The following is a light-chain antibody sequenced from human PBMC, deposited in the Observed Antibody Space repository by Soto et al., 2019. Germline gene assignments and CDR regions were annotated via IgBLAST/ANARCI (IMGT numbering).Light chain of an antibody. CDR1: QSVRSN. V-gene: IGKV3-11*01. CDR3: QQRSNWPPIT. CDR2: DAS. J-gene: IGKJ5*01. Sequence: EIVMTQSPATLSVSAGERATLSCRARQSVRSNLAWYQQKPGQAPRLLIYDASTRATGIPARFSGSGSGTDFTLTISSLEPEDFAVYYCQQRSNWPPITFGQGTRLEI.